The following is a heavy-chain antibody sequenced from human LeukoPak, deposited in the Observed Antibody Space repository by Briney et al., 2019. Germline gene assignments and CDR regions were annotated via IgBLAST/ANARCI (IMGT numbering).Heavy chain of an antibody. CDR1: GFTFSSYW. D-gene: IGHD6-13*01. CDR3: ARDQVPRISSSWFTDAFDI. V-gene: IGHV3-7*01. CDR2: IKQDGGEK. Sequence: GGSLRLSCAASGFTFSSYWMSWVRQAPGKGLEWVANIKQDGGEKYYVDSVKGRFTISRDNAKNSLYLQMNSLRAEDTAVYYCARDQVPRISSSWFTDAFDIWGQGTMVTVSS. J-gene: IGHJ3*02.